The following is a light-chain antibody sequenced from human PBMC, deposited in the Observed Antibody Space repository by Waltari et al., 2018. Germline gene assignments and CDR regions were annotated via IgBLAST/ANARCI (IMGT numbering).Light chain of an antibody. Sequence: DIQMTQSPSTLSASVGARITITCRASQDIRSWLAWYQQKPGKAPKLLIYKASNLESGVPSRFSGSGSGTEFTLTISSLQPDDFATYYCQQYNSYHTFGQGTKLEIK. CDR3: QQYNSYHT. CDR2: KAS. J-gene: IGKJ2*01. CDR1: QDIRSW. V-gene: IGKV1-5*03.